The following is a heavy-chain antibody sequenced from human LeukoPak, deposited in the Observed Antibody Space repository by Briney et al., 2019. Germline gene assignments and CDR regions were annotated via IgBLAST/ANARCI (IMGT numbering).Heavy chain of an antibody. V-gene: IGHV4-4*07. D-gene: IGHD6-19*01. J-gene: IGHJ4*02. CDR3: ARDRYSSGWYSSDY. CDR1: GGSISSYY. CDR2: IYTSGST. Sequence: SETLSLTCTVSGGSISSYYWSWIRQPAGKGLEWIGRIYTSGSTNYNPSLKSRVTMSVDTSKNQFSLKLSSVTAADTAVYYCARDRYSSGWYSSDYWGQGTLVTVSS.